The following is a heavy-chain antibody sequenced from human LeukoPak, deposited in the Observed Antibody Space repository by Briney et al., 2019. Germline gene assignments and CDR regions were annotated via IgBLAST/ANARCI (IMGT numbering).Heavy chain of an antibody. J-gene: IGHJ5*02. V-gene: IGHV3-23*01. Sequence: GGSLSLSCAASGFTFSSYAMSWVRQAPGKGLEWVSAISGSGGSTYYADSVKGRFTISRDNSKNTLYLQMNSLRAEDTAVYYCAKRMERRGENWFDPWGQGTLVTVSS. CDR2: ISGSGGST. CDR3: AKRMERRGENWFDP. D-gene: IGHD1-1*01. CDR1: GFTFSSYA.